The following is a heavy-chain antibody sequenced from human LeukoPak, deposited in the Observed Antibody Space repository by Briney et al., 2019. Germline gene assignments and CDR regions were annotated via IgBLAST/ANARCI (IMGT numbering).Heavy chain of an antibody. Sequence: ASVKVSCKASGYTFTSYGISWVRQAPGQGLEWMGWISAYNGNTNYAQKLQGRVTMTTDTSTSTAYMELRSLRSDDTAVYYCARERGGYCSSTSCPRYYGMDVWGQGTTVTVSS. V-gene: IGHV1-18*01. J-gene: IGHJ6*02. D-gene: IGHD2-2*01. CDR3: ARERGGYCSSTSCPRYYGMDV. CDR2: ISAYNGNT. CDR1: GYTFTSYG.